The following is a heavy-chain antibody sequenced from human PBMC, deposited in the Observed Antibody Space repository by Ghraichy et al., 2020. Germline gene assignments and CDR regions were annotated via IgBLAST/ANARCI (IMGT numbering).Heavy chain of an antibody. D-gene: IGHD3-3*01. V-gene: IGHV1-18*01. Sequence: ASVKVFCKASGYTFTSYGISWVRQAPGQGLEWMGWISAYNGNTNYAQKLQGRVTMTTDTSTSTAYMELRSLRSDDTAVYYCARGTIFGVVIYVMDVWGQGTTVTVSS. J-gene: IGHJ6*02. CDR2: ISAYNGNT. CDR3: ARGTIFGVVIYVMDV. CDR1: GYTFTSYG.